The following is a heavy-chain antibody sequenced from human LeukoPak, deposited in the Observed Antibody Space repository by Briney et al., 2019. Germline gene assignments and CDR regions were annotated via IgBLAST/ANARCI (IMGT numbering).Heavy chain of an antibody. V-gene: IGHV4-59*01. J-gene: IGHJ4*02. CDR1: GGSMSSYY. CDR2: IYNSGNT. Sequence: SETLSLTCTVSGGSMSSYYWAWVRQTPGNGLQWIGCIYNSGNTKYNPALKGRVTISVDTSKNQFSLRLGFVTAADTGVYYCAGVKGEWDLYFDYWGQGTLVTVSS. CDR3: AGVKGEWDLYFDY. D-gene: IGHD3-16*01.